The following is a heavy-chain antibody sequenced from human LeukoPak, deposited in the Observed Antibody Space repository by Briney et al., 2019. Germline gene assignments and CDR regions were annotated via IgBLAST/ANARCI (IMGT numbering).Heavy chain of an antibody. CDR3: AEGAAAGTPGYFDY. CDR1: GFTFDDYA. CDR2: ISWNSGSI. V-gene: IGHV3-9*01. Sequence: GGSLRLSCAASGFTFDDYAMHWVRQAPGKGLEWVSGISWNSGSIGYADSVKGRFTISRDNAKNSLYLQMNSLRAEDTALYYCAEGAAAGTPGYFDYWGQGTLVTVSS. D-gene: IGHD6-13*01. J-gene: IGHJ4*02.